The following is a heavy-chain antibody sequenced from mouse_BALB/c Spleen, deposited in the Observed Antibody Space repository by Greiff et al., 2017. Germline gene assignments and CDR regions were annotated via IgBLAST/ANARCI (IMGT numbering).Heavy chain of an antibody. V-gene: IGHV7-3*02. CDR2: IRNKANGYTT. CDR3: ARHRGPYYAMDY. CDR1: GFTFTDYY. Sequence: EVMLVESGGGLVQPGGSLRLSCATSGFTFTDYYMSWVRQPPGKALEWLGFIRNKANGYTTEYSASVKGRFTISRDNSQSILYLQMNTLRAEDSATYYCARHRGPYYAMDYWGQGTSVTVSS. J-gene: IGHJ4*01.